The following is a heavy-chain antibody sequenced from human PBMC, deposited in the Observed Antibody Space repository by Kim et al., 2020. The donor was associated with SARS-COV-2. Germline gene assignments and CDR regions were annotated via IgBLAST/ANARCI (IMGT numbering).Heavy chain of an antibody. D-gene: IGHD3-3*01. V-gene: IGHV3-48*03. Sequence: GGSLRLSCAASGFTFNIYEMNWVRQAPGKGLEWVSYISSSGSTIYYADSVKGRFTISRDNAKNSLYLQMNSLRAEDTAVYYCVRGEADFWSGYYSAYLDYWGQGTLVTVSS. J-gene: IGHJ4*02. CDR1: GFTFNIYE. CDR2: ISSSGSTI. CDR3: VRGEADFWSGYYSAYLDY.